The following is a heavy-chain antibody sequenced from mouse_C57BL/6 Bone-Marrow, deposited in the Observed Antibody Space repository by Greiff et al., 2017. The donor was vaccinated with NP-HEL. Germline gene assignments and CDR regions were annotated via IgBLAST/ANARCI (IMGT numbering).Heavy chain of an antibody. CDR2: INYDGSST. J-gene: IGHJ4*01. CDR1: GFTFSDYY. V-gene: IGHV5-16*01. Sequence: DVKLVESEGGLVQPGSSMKLSCTASGFTFSDYYMAWGRQVPEKGLEWVANINYDGSSTYYLDSLKSRFIISRDNAKNILYLQMSSLKSEDTATYYCARGTSMDYWGQGTSVTVSS. CDR3: ARGTSMDY.